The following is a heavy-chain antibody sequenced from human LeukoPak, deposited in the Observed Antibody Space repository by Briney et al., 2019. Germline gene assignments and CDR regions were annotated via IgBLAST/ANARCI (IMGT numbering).Heavy chain of an antibody. Sequence: GGSLRLSCTASGFKFNDYGMYWVRLPPQKGPEWAALVWFDNSNEHYADSVKGRFFISRNNDENTLFLHMNSLTVEDAAVYYCAKGRGPTPLGDAGADVWGKGTAVTVSA. CDR1: GFKFNDYG. D-gene: IGHD1-26*01. CDR2: VWFDNSNE. V-gene: IGHV3-33*06. J-gene: IGHJ6*04. CDR3: AKGRGPTPLGDAGADV.